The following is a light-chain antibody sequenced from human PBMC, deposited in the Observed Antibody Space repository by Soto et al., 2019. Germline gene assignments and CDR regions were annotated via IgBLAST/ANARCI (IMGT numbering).Light chain of an antibody. CDR2: GAS. J-gene: IGKJ1*01. V-gene: IGKV3-20*01. CDR1: QSISSN. CDR3: QQYGSSPKT. Sequence: EIVMTQSPATLSVSPGERATLSCRASQSISSNLAWYQQKPGQAPRLLIYGASSRATGIPDRFSGNGSGTDFTLTISRLEPEDFAVYYCQQYGSSPKTFGQGTKVEIK.